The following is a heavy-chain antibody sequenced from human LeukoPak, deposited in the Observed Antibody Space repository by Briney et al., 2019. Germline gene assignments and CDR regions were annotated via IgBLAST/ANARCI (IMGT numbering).Heavy chain of an antibody. CDR1: GYTFTSYG. CDR3: ARDLKYSSGWYGSIDY. CDR2: ISAYNGNT. Sequence: ASVKVSCKASGYTFTSYGIRWVRQAPGQGLEWMGWISAYNGNTNYAQKLQGRVTMTTDTSTSTAYMELRSLRSDDTAVYYCARDLKYSSGWYGSIDYWGQGTLVTVSS. D-gene: IGHD6-19*01. J-gene: IGHJ4*02. V-gene: IGHV1-18*01.